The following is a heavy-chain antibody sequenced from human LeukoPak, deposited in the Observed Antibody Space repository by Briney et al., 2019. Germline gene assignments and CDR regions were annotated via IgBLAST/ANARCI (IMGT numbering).Heavy chain of an antibody. J-gene: IGHJ6*02. CDR1: GFTFSSYG. CDR3: AKGVSSSWTYYYYGMDV. V-gene: IGHV3-30*18. CDR2: ISYDGSNK. Sequence: GRSLRLSCAASGFTFSSYGMRWVRQAPGKGLEWVAVISYDGSNKYYADSVKGRFTISRDNSKNTLYLQMNSLRAEDTAVYYCAKGVSSSWTYYYYGMDVWGQGTTVTVSS. D-gene: IGHD6-13*01.